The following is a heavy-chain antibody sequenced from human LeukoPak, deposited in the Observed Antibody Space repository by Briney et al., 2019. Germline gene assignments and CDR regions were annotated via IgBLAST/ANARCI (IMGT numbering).Heavy chain of an antibody. CDR1: GFTFSSFA. CDR2: ISGSGGTT. D-gene: IGHD3-9*01. J-gene: IGHJ5*02. V-gene: IGHV3-23*01. CDR3: AKDQYFDWLNWFDP. Sequence: GGSLRLSCAASGFTFSSFAMSWVRQAPGKGLEWVSAISGSGGTTYYADSVKGRFTIPRDNSKNTLYLQMNSLRAEDTAVYYCAKDQYFDWLNWFDPWGQGTLVTVSS.